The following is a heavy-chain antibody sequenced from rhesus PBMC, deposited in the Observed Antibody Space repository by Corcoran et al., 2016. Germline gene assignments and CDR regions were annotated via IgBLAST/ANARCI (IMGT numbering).Heavy chain of an antibody. CDR2: ITGSSGLP. Sequence: QVQLQESGPGLVKPSETLSLTCAVSGGSFSGYYWGWIRQPPGKGLEWIGYITGSSGLPYPNPSLKSRVTISTHTSKTQFSLTLSSVTAADTAVYYCARVGYSKVSDYWGQEVLVTVSS. CDR1: GGSFSGYY. CDR3: ARVGYSKVSDY. D-gene: IGHD5-24*01. V-gene: IGHV4-165*01. J-gene: IGHJ4*01.